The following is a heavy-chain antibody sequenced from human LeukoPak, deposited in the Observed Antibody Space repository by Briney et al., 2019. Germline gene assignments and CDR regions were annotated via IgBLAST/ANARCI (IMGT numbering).Heavy chain of an antibody. CDR3: AKAYGQYQRLPY. V-gene: IGHV3-23*01. CDR1: GFTFSSYA. D-gene: IGHD2-2*01. Sequence: PGGSLRPSCAASGFTFSSYAMSWVRQAPGKGLEWVSAISGSGGSTYYADSVQGRFTISRDNSNNTLYLQMNSLRAEDTAVYYCAKAYGQYQRLPYWGQGTLVTVSS. CDR2: ISGSGGST. J-gene: IGHJ4*02.